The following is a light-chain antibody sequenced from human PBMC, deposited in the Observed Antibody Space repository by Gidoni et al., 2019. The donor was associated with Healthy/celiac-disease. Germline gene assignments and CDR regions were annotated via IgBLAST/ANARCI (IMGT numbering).Light chain of an antibody. V-gene: IGKV1-5*03. CDR1: QSISSW. CDR3: QQYNSYPLT. J-gene: IGKJ1*01. Sequence: DIQMTQSPSTLSASVGDRVTITCRASQSISSWSAWYQQKPGKAPKLLIYKASSLESGVPSRFRGSGSGTEFTLTISILQPADFATYFCQQYNSYPLTFGHGTQVEIK. CDR2: KAS.